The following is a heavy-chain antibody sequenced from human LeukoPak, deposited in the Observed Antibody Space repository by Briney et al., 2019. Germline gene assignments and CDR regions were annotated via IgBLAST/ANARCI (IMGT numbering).Heavy chain of an antibody. V-gene: IGHV1-24*01. CDR3: ATVMGI. CDR1: GYTLTELS. J-gene: IGHJ3*02. CDR2: FVPEDGET. Sequence: GASVQVSCQVSGYTLTELSMHWVRQAPGKGLAWMGGFVPEDGETIYAQTFQGRVTMTEDTSTDTAYMELSSVRSEDMVVYYCATVMGIWGQGTMVTVSS. D-gene: IGHD2-8*01.